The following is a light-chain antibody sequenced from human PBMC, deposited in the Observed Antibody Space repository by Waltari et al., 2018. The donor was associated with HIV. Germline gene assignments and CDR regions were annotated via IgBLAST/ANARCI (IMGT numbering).Light chain of an antibody. J-gene: IGLJ3*02. CDR3: QAWDTSVWV. V-gene: IGLV3-1*01. CDR2: EDT. CDR1: KLGDQY. Sequence: SYELTQSPSLSVSPGQTASITCSGDKLGDQYACWYQQKPGQSPVLVIYEDTKRPSGIPERFSGSSSGNTATLTSRGTQAVDAADYYCQAWDTSVWVFGGGTKLTVL.